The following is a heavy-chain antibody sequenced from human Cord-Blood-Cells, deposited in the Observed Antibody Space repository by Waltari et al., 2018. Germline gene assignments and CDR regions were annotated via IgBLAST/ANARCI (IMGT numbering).Heavy chain of an antibody. CDR2: IYYSGST. J-gene: IGHJ3*02. CDR1: GGSVSSGSYY. D-gene: IGHD7-27*01. CDR3: ARVGDSGDQYAFDI. Sequence: QVQLQESGPGLVKPSETLSLTCTVSGGSVSSGSYYWSWIRQPPGKGLEWIGYIYYSGSTNYNPSLKSRVTISVDTSKNQFSLKLSSVTAADTAVYYCARVGDSGDQYAFDIWGQGTMVTVSS. V-gene: IGHV4-61*01.